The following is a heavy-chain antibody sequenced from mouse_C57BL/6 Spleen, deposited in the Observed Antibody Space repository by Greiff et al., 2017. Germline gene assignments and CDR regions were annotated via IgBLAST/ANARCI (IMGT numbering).Heavy chain of an antibody. D-gene: IGHD4-1*01. CDR3: ARSLGTGRGFAY. CDR2: IRNKANGYTT. CDR1: GFTFTDYY. V-gene: IGHV7-3*01. Sequence: EVQGVESGGGLVQPGGSLSLSCAASGFTFTDYYMSWVRQPPGKALEWLGFIRNKANGYTTEYSASVKGRFTISRDNSQSILYLQMNALRAEDSATYYCARSLGTGRGFAYWGQGTLVTVSA. J-gene: IGHJ3*01.